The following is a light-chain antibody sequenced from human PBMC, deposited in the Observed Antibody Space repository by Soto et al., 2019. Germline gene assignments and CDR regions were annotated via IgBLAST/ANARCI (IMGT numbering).Light chain of an antibody. Sequence: EIVLTQSPGTLSLSPWERATLSCRASQSLSSNYLAWHQQKTGQAPRLLIYGASSRATGIPERFSGSGSGTDFTLTITRREPEYCAVYYCQQYDTAPRTFGQGTKVEIK. J-gene: IGKJ1*01. CDR1: QSLSSNY. CDR2: GAS. V-gene: IGKV3-20*01. CDR3: QQYDTAPRT.